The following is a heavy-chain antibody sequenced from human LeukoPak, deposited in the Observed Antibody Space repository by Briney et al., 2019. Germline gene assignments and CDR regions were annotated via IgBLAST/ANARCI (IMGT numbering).Heavy chain of an antibody. CDR1: GGTFSSYA. Sequence: SVKVSCKASGGTFSSYAISWVRQAPGQGLEWMGGIIPIFGTANYAQKFQGRVTMTTDTSTSTAYMELRSLRSDDTAVYYCAREGSGWYYFDYWGQGTLVTVSS. J-gene: IGHJ4*02. V-gene: IGHV1-69*05. D-gene: IGHD6-19*01. CDR3: AREGSGWYYFDY. CDR2: IIPIFGTA.